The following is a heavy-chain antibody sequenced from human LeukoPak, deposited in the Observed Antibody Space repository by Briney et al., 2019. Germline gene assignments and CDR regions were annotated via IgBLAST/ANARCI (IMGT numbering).Heavy chain of an antibody. Sequence: KPSETLSLTCTVSGGSISSYYWNWIRQPAGSGLEWIGRIYSSGHTNYNPSLKSRVTMSVDKSKNQFSLEVTSVTAADTAVYYCARERNGDFDYWGQGTLVTVSS. V-gene: IGHV4-4*07. CDR2: IYSSGHT. CDR1: GGSISSYY. J-gene: IGHJ4*02. CDR3: ARERNGDFDY. D-gene: IGHD7-27*01.